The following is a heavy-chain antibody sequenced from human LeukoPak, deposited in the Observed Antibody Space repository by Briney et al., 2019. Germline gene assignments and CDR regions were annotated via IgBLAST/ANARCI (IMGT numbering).Heavy chain of an antibody. D-gene: IGHD1-14*01. CDR3: ATKLSGNHGTYYYYMDV. V-gene: IGHV1-8*01. Sequence: ASVKVSCKASGYTFTNHDINWVRQAAGQGLEWMGWTNPDNGNTGYAQKFQGRVTMTRDNAISTAYMGLRSLRYEDTAVYYCATKLSGNHGTYYYYMDVWGKGTTVTVSS. CDR2: TNPDNGNT. J-gene: IGHJ6*03. CDR1: GYTFTNHD.